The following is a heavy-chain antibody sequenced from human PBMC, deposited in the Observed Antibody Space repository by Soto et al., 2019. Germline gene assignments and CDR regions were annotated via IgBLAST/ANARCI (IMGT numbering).Heavy chain of an antibody. D-gene: IGHD5-12*01. CDR3: AKSLWQYGGRDLDY. CDR1: GLIFSSYA. CDR2: ISGGGHST. J-gene: IGHJ4*02. Sequence: GGSLRLSCAASGLIFSSYAMSWVRQAPGKGLEWVSGISGGGHSTYYADSVKGRFTISRDNSKSTLYLQMSSLRAEDTAVYYCAKSLWQYGGRDLDYWGQGTLVTVSS. V-gene: IGHV3-23*01.